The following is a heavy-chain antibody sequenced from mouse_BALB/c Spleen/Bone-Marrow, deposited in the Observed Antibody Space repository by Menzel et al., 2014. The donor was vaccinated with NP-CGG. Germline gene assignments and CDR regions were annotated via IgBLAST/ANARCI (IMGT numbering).Heavy chain of an antibody. Sequence: VQRVESGAELAKPGASVKMSCKASGYTFTSYWMHWVKQRPGQGLEWIGYINPSTGYTEYNQKFKGKATLTADKSSSTAYMQLSSLTSEDSAVYYCARGVRGYDGFAYWGQGTLVTVSA. CDR1: GYTFTSYW. J-gene: IGHJ3*01. D-gene: IGHD2-2*01. V-gene: IGHV1-7*01. CDR2: INPSTGYT. CDR3: ARGVRGYDGFAY.